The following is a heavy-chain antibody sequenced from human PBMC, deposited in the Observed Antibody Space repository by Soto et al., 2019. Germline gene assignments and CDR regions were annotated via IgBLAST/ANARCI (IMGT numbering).Heavy chain of an antibody. J-gene: IGHJ4*02. V-gene: IGHV1-18*04. D-gene: IGHD6-13*01. Sequence: GASVKVSCKASGYTFTSYGISWVRQAPGQGLEWMGWISAYNDNTNYAQKLQGRVTMTTDTSTSTAYMELRSLRSDDTAVYYCARGVDSSSWYEEGYWGQGTLVTVSS. CDR3: ARGVDSSSWYEEGY. CDR1: GYTFTSYG. CDR2: ISAYNDNT.